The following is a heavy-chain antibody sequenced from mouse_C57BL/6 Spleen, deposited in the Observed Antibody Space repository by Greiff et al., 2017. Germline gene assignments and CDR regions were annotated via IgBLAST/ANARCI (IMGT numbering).Heavy chain of an antibody. V-gene: IGHV1-9*01. Sequence: VQLQQSGAELMKPGASVKLSCKATGYTFTGYWIEWVKQRPGNGLEWIGEILPGSGSTNYNAKFKGKAPFTADTSANTAYMQLSSLTTEDSSIYYCARKVYGSFLPFAYWGQGTLVTVSA. J-gene: IGHJ3*01. CDR1: GYTFTGYW. D-gene: IGHD1-1*01. CDR2: ILPGSGST. CDR3: ARKVYGSFLPFAY.